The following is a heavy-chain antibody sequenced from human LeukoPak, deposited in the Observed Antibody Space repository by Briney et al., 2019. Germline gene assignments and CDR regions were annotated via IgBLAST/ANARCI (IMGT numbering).Heavy chain of an antibody. CDR3: ARDRPGSDWLSPPDF. CDR2: INTDTGYK. D-gene: IGHD3-9*01. J-gene: IGHJ4*02. V-gene: IGHV1-3*04. CDR1: GYTFNTYA. Sequence: ASVKVSCKASGYTFNTYALHSLRPAPGQRLEWMGCINTDTGYKKYSQNFQGRVTLTRDRSASTSYMELRSLTSEDTAVYYCARDRPGSDWLSPPDFWGQGTVVTVSS.